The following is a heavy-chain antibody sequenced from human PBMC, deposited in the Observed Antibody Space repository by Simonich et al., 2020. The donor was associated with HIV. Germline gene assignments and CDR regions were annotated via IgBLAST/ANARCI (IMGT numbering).Heavy chain of an antibody. D-gene: IGHD1-26*01. CDR3: ALGGWEVLQTFDI. CDR1: GYTFTNYY. CDR2: INPTGDST. V-gene: IGHV1-46*01. Sequence: QVQLVQSGAEVKKPGAPVKVSCKASGYTFTNYYMHWVRQAPGQGLEWMGMINPTGDSTIYAQKFQGRVNMTRDTSTSTVYMELSRLRSDDTAVYYCALGGWEVLQTFDIWGQGTMVTVSS. J-gene: IGHJ3*02.